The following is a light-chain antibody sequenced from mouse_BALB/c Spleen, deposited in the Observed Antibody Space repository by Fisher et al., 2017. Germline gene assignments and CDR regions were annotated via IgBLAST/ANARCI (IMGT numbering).Light chain of an antibody. J-gene: IGKJ5*01. CDR2: LTS. CDR1: SSVNY. V-gene: IGKV4-68*01. CDR3: QQRSSYPPIT. Sequence: IVITQSTALMSASPGEKVTMSRRASSSVNYMHWYQQKPRSSPKPWIYLTSNLASGVPARFSGSGSGTSYSLTISSMEAEDAATYYCQQRSSYPPITFGAGTKLELK.